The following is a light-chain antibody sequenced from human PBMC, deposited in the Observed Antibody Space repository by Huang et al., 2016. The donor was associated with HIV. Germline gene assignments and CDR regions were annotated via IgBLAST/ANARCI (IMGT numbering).Light chain of an antibody. CDR2: GAS. J-gene: IGKJ4*01. Sequence: IVLTQSPGTLSLSSGERATLSCSACRTVIGSILAWYQQRPGQAPRLLISGASTRATGIPDRFSGSGSGTDFTLTISSLETEDFAVYYCQQYGTSPLTFGGGTKVEI. V-gene: IGKV3-20*01. CDR1: RTVIGSI. CDR3: QQYGTSPLT.